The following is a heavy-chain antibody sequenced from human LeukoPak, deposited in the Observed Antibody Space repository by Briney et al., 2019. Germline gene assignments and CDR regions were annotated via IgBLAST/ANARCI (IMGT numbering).Heavy chain of an antibody. CDR2: IYYSGST. CDR1: GGSISSSSYY. Sequence: NPSETLSLTCTVSGGSISSSSYYWGWIRQPPGKGLEWIGSIYYSGSTYCKPSLKSRVTISVDTAKNQFSLKLSSVTAAATAVYYCARRSSDFWSGISDYWGQGTLVTVSS. J-gene: IGHJ4*02. V-gene: IGHV4-39*01. CDR3: ARRSSDFWSGISDY. D-gene: IGHD3-3*01.